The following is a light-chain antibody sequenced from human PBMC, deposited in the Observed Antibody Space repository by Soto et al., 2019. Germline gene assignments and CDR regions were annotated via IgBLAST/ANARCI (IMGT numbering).Light chain of an antibody. CDR2: EVS. CDR3: SEYAGISTYV. CDR1: SSDVGSYNL. V-gene: IGLV2-23*02. J-gene: IGLJ1*01. Sequence: QSVLTQPASLSGSPGQSITISCTGTSSDVGSYNLVSWYQQHPGKAPKLMIYEVSKRPSGVSNRFSGSVSGNTASLTISGLQAYDESDYSSSEYAGISTYVFGTLTMVTVL.